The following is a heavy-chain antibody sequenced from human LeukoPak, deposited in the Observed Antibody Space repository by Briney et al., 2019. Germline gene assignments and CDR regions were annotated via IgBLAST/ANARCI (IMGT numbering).Heavy chain of an antibody. Sequence: ASVKVSCKASGYTFTSYGISWVRQAPGQGLEWMGWISAYNGNTNYAQKLQGRVTMTTDTSTSTAYMELRSLRSDDTAVYYCATAPYCSDGSCYPSYWYFDLWGRGTLVTVSS. CDR2: ISAYNGNT. D-gene: IGHD2-15*01. CDR3: ATAPYCSDGSCYPSYWYFDL. J-gene: IGHJ2*01. CDR1: GYTFTSYG. V-gene: IGHV1-18*01.